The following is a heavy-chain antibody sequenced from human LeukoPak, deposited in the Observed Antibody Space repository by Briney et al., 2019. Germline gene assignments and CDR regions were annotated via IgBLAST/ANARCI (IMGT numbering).Heavy chain of an antibody. V-gene: IGHV3-23*01. Sequence: GGSLRLSCAASGFTFRSYAMTWVRQAPGKGLDWVSSVSGSGSTTYFADSVKGRFTISRDNSKNTLYLQMNSLRDDATAVYFCAKDLGYDYPFRYFDYWGQGTLVTVSS. D-gene: IGHD3-16*01. CDR1: GFTFRSYA. CDR2: VSGSGSTT. CDR3: AKDLGYDYPFRYFDY. J-gene: IGHJ4*02.